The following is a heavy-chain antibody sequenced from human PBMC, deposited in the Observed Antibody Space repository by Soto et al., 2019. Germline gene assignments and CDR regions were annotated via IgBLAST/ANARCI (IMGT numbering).Heavy chain of an antibody. V-gene: IGHV1-69*02. CDR3: ARLGQVAGSFDY. J-gene: IGHJ4*02. CDR1: GDTFSSYT. Sequence: QVQLVQSGAEVKKPGSSLKVSCKASGDTFSSYTISWVRHAPGQGLEWMGRIIPILNIANYAQKFQGRVTITADKSTSTAYMELSSLRSEDTAVYYCARLGQVAGSFDYWGQGTLVTVSS. D-gene: IGHD6-19*01. CDR2: IIPILNIA.